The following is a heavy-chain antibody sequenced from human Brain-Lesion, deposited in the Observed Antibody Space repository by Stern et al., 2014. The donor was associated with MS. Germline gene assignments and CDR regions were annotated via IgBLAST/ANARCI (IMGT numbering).Heavy chain of an antibody. V-gene: IGHV4-61*02. CDR1: GGSISSGGYY. CDR2: IFNRGSP. J-gene: IGHJ6*02. Sequence: VQLVESGPGLVKPSQTLSLSCTVSGGSISSGGYYWSWIRQPAGKGLEWIGRIFNRGSPSYNPPLKGRVPISIDTSKNQFSLRLNSMTAADTAVYYCARGRVVPGFQYYATDVWGQGTTVIVSS. D-gene: IGHD2-2*01. CDR3: ARGRVVPGFQYYATDV.